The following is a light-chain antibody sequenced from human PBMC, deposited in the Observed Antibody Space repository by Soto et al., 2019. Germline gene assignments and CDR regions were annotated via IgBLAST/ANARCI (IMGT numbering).Light chain of an antibody. CDR3: QQYDNWPWT. Sequence: EIVMTHSPATLSVSPGERVTLSCSARQSVGSNLAWYQQKPGQAPRLLIYGASRRATGFPARFSGSGSGTDFTLTISSLQSEDFAVYYCQQYDNWPWTFGQGTKVDIK. CDR2: GAS. CDR1: QSVGSN. J-gene: IGKJ1*01. V-gene: IGKV3-15*01.